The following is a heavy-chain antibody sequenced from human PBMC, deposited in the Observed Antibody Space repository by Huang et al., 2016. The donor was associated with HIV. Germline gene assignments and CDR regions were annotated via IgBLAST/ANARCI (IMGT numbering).Heavy chain of an antibody. CDR1: RFTFGSFS. CDR2: ISNDGSSK. CDR3: ARGITGTTFYYYNMDV. D-gene: IGHD1-20*01. J-gene: IGHJ6*03. V-gene: IGHV3-30*03. Sequence: QVQVVESGGGVVPPGRYLSLSCAASRFTFGSFSMHWVRQAPGKGLEWMAIISNDGSSKCYVDSVKGRFTISRDNTRNTLYLQMSSLRSGDTAVYYCARGITGTTFYYYNMDVWGKGTTVIVSS.